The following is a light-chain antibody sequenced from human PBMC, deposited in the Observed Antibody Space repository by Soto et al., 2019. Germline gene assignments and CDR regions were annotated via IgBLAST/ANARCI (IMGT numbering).Light chain of an antibody. V-gene: IGKV1-5*01. CDR1: QSISSY. Sequence: DIQMTQSPSTLSASVGDRVTITCRASQSISSYLAWYQQKPGEAPKLLIYDASSLQSGVPSRFSGSGSGTEFSLSISSLQPDDFATYYCQKFNSYPITFGQGTRLEIK. CDR3: QKFNSYPIT. J-gene: IGKJ5*01. CDR2: DAS.